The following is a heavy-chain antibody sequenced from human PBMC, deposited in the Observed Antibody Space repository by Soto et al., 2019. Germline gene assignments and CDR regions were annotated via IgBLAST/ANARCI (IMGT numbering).Heavy chain of an antibody. Sequence: EVQLVESGGGLVKPGRSLRLSCTASGFTFGDYAMSWFRQAPGKGLEWVGFIRSKAYGGTTEYGASVKGRFTISSDDSKSIAYLQMNSLKTEDTAVYYCTREEMATIYDYWGQGTLVTVSS. CDR2: IRSKAYGGTT. D-gene: IGHD5-12*01. CDR3: TREEMATIYDY. CDR1: GFTFGDYA. V-gene: IGHV3-49*05. J-gene: IGHJ4*02.